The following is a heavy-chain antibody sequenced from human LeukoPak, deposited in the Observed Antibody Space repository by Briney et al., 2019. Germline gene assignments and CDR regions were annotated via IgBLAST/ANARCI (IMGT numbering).Heavy chain of an antibody. D-gene: IGHD3-10*01. CDR3: ARGGSANYYGSGSYYHGGNWFDP. CDR2: IYYSGNT. Sequence: SETLSLTCTVSGGSISSFYWSWIRQPPGKGLEWIGYIYYSGNTNYNPTLKSRVTISVDTSKNQFSLKLSSVTAADTAVYYCARGGSANYYGSGSYYHGGNWFDPWGQGTLVTVSS. J-gene: IGHJ5*02. CDR1: GGSISSFY. V-gene: IGHV4-59*12.